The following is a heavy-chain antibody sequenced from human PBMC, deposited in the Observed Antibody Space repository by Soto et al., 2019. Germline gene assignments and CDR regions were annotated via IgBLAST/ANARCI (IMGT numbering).Heavy chain of an antibody. CDR3: ARLPDYYDSSGSFGY. Sequence: SVKVSCKASGGTFSSYAISWVRQAPVQGLEWMGGIIPIFGTANYAQKFQGRVTITADESTSTAYMELSSLRSEDTAVYYCARLPDYYDSSGSFGYWGQGTLVTVSS. CDR1: GGTFSSYA. D-gene: IGHD3-22*01. CDR2: IIPIFGTA. J-gene: IGHJ4*02. V-gene: IGHV1-69*13.